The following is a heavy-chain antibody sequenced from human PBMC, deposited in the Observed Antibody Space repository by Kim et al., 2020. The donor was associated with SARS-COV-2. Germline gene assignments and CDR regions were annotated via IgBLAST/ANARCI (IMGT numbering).Heavy chain of an antibody. J-gene: IGHJ4*02. D-gene: IGHD3-10*01. Sequence: SVKVSCKASGGTFSSYAISWVRQAPGQGLEWMGGIIPIFGTANYAQKSQGRVTITADESTSTAYMELSSLRSEDTAVYYCARVLWGSGSYYTPFDYWGQGTLVTVSS. CDR3: ARVLWGSGSYYTPFDY. V-gene: IGHV1-69*13. CDR1: GGTFSSYA. CDR2: IIPIFGTA.